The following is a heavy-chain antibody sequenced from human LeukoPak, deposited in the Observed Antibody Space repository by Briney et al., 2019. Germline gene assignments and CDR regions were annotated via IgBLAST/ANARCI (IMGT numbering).Heavy chain of an antibody. CDR3: ARPGTTYFDY. Sequence: GESLKIPCKASGYSYTNYWIGWVRQMPGKGLEWLGMIYPGDSDVRYNPSFQGQVTISADKSISTAYLQWSSLKASDTAMYYCARPGTTYFDYWGLGTLVTVSS. J-gene: IGHJ4*02. V-gene: IGHV5-51*01. D-gene: IGHD1/OR15-1a*01. CDR1: GYSYTNYW. CDR2: IYPGDSDV.